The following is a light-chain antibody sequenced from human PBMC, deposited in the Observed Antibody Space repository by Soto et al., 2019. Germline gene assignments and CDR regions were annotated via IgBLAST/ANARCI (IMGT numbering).Light chain of an antibody. V-gene: IGKV3-15*01. CDR1: QTVSSN. CDR3: QQYKNWPPIT. CDR2: EAS. J-gene: IGKJ5*01. Sequence: DIVMTQSPATLSVSPGERATLSCRASQTVSSNLAWYQQKPGQAPRLLIYEASTRATGIPARFSGTGSGTEFAITISSLQPEDFAVYYCQQYKNWPPITFGQGTRLEIK.